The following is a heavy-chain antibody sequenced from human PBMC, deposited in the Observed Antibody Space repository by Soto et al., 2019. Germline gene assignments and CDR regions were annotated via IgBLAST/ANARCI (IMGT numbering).Heavy chain of an antibody. V-gene: IGHV1-18*01. CDR1: GYSFTTYG. Sequence: HLVQSGAEVKTPGASVKVSCKASGYSFTTYGFTLLRQAPGQGLEWLGWINAHNGYTNYAQNLQGRVTLTTDTSTSTAYMARRSLRADDTAVYYCARALDIGVAGAFAYWGQGTLVIVSS. J-gene: IGHJ4*02. CDR3: ARALDIGVAGAFAY. CDR2: INAHNGYT. D-gene: IGHD6-19*01.